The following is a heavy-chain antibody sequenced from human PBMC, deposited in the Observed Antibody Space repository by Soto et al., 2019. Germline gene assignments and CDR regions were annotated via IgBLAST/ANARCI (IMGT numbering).Heavy chain of an antibody. CDR1: GYTFTGYY. CDR3: ARDQLLWFGGLGYGMDV. V-gene: IGHV1-2*02. CDR2: INPNSGGT. J-gene: IGHJ6*02. Sequence: ASVKVSCKAFGYTFTGYYMHWVRQAPGQGLEWMGWINPNSGGTNYAQKFQGRVTMTRDTSISTAYMELSRLRSDDTAVYYCARDQLLWFGGLGYGMDVWGQGTTVTVSS. D-gene: IGHD3-10*01.